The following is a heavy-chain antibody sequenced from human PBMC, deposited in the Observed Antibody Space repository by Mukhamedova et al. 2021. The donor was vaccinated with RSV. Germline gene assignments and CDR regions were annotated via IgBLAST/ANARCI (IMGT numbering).Heavy chain of an antibody. V-gene: IGHV3-21*01. CDR2: ISSSSSYF. J-gene: IGHJ6*02. D-gene: IGHD2/OR15-2a*01. Sequence: GKGLEWVSSISSSSSYFYYADSVKGRFIISRDNAKNSLHLQMNSLRAEDTAVYYCARGIDGMDVWGQGTTVTVSS. CDR3: ARGIDGMDV.